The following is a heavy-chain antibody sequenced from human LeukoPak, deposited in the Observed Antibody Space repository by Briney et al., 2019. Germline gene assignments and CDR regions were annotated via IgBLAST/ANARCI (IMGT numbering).Heavy chain of an antibody. CDR2: IKPDGSEG. D-gene: IGHD3-10*01. CDR3: ARDRGYKSFDY. J-gene: IGHJ4*02. Sequence: TGGSLRLSCVASGFTFSNYDMSWIRQAPGKGLEWVANIKPDGSEGSYVDSVKGRFTISRDNAKNSLFLQMISLRAEDTAVYYCARDRGYKSFDYWGQGALVTVSS. V-gene: IGHV3-7*04. CDR1: GFTFSNYD.